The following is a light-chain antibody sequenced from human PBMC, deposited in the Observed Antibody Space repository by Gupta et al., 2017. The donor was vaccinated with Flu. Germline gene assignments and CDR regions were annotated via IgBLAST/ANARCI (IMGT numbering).Light chain of an antibody. CDR3: IQALHTPQT. CDR1: QSLLHSNGYHY. CDR2: LGS. V-gene: IGKV2-28*01. J-gene: IGKJ1*01. Sequence: ESVMTQPPLTLPVTPGEPVSMACRSNQSLLHSNGYHYLDWYVQKLGQSPQVLIYLGSNRASGVPDRCSGSGAATTFTLPLSRGEADDVGIYYCIQALHTPQTFGQGTKVEIK.